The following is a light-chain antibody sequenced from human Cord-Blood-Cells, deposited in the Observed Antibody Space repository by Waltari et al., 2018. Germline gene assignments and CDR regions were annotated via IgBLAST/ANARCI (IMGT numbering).Light chain of an antibody. Sequence: QSVLTQPPSVSGAPGQRVTISCTGSSSNIGAGYDVHWYQQLPGTAPKLLIYCNSNRPSGVPCRVSGYKSGTSASLGITGVQAEDEADYYCQSYDSSLSGWVFGGGTKLTVL. CDR2: CNS. CDR1: SSNIGAGYD. V-gene: IGLV1-40*01. J-gene: IGLJ3*02. CDR3: QSYDSSLSGWV.